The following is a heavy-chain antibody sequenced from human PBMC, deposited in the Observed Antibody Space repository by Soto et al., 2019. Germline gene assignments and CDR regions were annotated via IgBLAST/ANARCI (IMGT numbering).Heavy chain of an antibody. CDR3: ARDPAVIAVAGTEGGFDY. V-gene: IGHV3-23*01. D-gene: IGHD6-19*01. CDR1: GFTFSSNA. J-gene: IGHJ4*02. Sequence: GGSLRLSCAASGFTFSSNAMSWVRQAPGKGLEWVAVIRYGGSSKYYADSVKGRFTISRDNSKNTLYLQMNSLRAEDTAVYYYARDPAVIAVAGTEGGFDYWGQGTLVTVSS. CDR2: IRYGGSSK.